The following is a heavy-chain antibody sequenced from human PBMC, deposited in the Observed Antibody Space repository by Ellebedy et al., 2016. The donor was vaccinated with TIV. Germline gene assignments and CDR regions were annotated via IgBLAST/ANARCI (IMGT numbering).Heavy chain of an antibody. D-gene: IGHD3-10*01. CDR3: ARVYGSGSYLYYYYGMDV. CDR2: MNPNSGNT. CDR1: GGTFSSNA. Sequence: AASVKVSCKASGGTFSSNAISWVRQATGQGLEWMEWMNPNSGNTGYAQKFQGRVTITRNTSISTAYMELSSLRSEDTAVYYCARVYGSGSYLYYYYGMDVWGQGTTVTVSS. J-gene: IGHJ6*02. V-gene: IGHV1-8*03.